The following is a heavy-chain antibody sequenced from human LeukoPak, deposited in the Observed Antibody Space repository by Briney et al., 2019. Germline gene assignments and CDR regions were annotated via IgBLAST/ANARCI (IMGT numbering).Heavy chain of an antibody. D-gene: IGHD4/OR15-4a*01. Sequence: SETLSLTCTVSGDSVSNYYWNWVRQPAGKGLEWIGHIYTSGYTNYNPSLKSRVTVSVDTSKNQFSLKLTSVTAADAAVYYCARKSQTISAARGMDVWGKGTTVTVSS. CDR1: GDSVSNYY. J-gene: IGHJ6*04. CDR2: IYTSGYT. CDR3: ARKSQTISAARGMDV. V-gene: IGHV4-4*07.